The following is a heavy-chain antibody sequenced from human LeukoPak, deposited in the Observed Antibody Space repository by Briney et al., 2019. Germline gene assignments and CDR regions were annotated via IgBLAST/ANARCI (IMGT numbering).Heavy chain of an antibody. V-gene: IGHV1-2*02. J-gene: IGHJ4*02. CDR3: AREDYGDRRYSN. CDR2: INPNSGGT. Sequence: ASVKVSCEASGYIFTGYYMHWVRQAPGQGLEWMGWINPNSGGTNYAQKFQGRVTMTRDTSISTAYMELSRLRSDDTAVYYCAREDYGDRRYSNWGQGALVTVSS. D-gene: IGHD4-17*01. CDR1: GYIFTGYY.